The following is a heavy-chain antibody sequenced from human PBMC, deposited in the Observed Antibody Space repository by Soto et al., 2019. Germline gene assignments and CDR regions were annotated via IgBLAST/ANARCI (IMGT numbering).Heavy chain of an antibody. J-gene: IGHJ4*02. CDR1: GYTFTSYG. V-gene: IGHV1-18*01. Sequence: QVQLVQSGAEVKKPGASVKVSCKASGYTFTSYGISWVRQAPGQGLEWMGWISAYNGNTNYAQKLQGRVTMTTDTSTSTAYMELRSLRSDDTAVYYCARAHDIVVVPAATSTNFDYWGQGTLVTVSS. CDR2: ISAYNGNT. CDR3: ARAHDIVVVPAATSTNFDY. D-gene: IGHD2-2*01.